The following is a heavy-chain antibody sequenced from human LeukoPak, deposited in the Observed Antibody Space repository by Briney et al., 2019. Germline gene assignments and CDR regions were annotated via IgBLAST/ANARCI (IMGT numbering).Heavy chain of an antibody. V-gene: IGHV3-53*01. J-gene: IGHJ6*02. D-gene: IGHD3-9*01. CDR1: GFTVSSNY. CDR2: IYSCGST. CDR3: ARDHGDYDILTGYSSYGMDV. Sequence: GGSLRLSCAASGFTVSSNYMSWVRQAPGKGLEWVSVIYSCGSTYYADSVKGRFTISRDNSKNTAYLQMNSLRAEDTAVYYCARDHGDYDILTGYSSYGMDVWGQGTTVTVSS.